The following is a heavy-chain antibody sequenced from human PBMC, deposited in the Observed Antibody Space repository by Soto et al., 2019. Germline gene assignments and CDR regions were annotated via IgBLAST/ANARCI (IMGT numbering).Heavy chain of an antibody. D-gene: IGHD1-26*01. Sequence: EVQLVESGGDLVQPGGSLRLSCAASGFTVSSNYMSWVRQAPGKGLEWISIIYSAGNTYYADSVKGRFTITRDNSKNTLYLQMNSVGAEDTAVYYCARDFVVGGPTINYYYGMDVGGQETTVTVSS. J-gene: IGHJ6*02. V-gene: IGHV3-66*01. CDR2: IYSAGNT. CDR3: ARDFVVGGPTINYYYGMDV. CDR1: GFTVSSNY.